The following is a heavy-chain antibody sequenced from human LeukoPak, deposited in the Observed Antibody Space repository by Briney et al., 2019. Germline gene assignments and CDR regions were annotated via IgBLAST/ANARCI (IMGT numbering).Heavy chain of an antibody. CDR3: ARGYSSSWHRYDY. J-gene: IGHJ4*02. Sequence: SVTVSFTASGGTFSRYAISWVRQAPGQGLEWMGGIIPIFGTANYAQKFQGRITITADDSTSTAYMELSSLRSEDTAVYYCARGYSSSWHRYDYWGQGTLVTVSS. D-gene: IGHD6-13*01. CDR2: IIPIFGTA. V-gene: IGHV1-69*13. CDR1: GGTFSRYA.